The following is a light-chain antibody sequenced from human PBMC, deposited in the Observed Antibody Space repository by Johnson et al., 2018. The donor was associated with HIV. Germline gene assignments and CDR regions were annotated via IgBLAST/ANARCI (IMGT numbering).Light chain of an antibody. CDR2: ENN. J-gene: IGLJ1*01. Sequence: QSVLTQPPSVSAAPGQKVTISCSGSSSNIGTNSVSWYQQLPGTAPRLLIYENNKRPSGIPDRFSGSKSGTSATLGITGLQTGDEADYYCGTWVGSLSACVFGTGTKVTVL. V-gene: IGLV1-51*02. CDR3: GTWVGSLSACV. CDR1: SSNIGTNS.